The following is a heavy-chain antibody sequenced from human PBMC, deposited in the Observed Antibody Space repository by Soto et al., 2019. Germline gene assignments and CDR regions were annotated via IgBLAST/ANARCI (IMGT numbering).Heavy chain of an antibody. Sequence: ASVKVSCKASGYTFISYGIAWVRQAPGQGLEWMGWITVNSGNTNYPQKFQGRVTMTTDTSTSTAYMELRSLTSDDTAVYYCGRGLGGGWYYFDYWGPGTLVTVSS. CDR2: ITVNSGNT. D-gene: IGHD6-19*01. V-gene: IGHV1-18*01. CDR3: GRGLGGGWYYFDY. CDR1: GYTFISYG. J-gene: IGHJ4*02.